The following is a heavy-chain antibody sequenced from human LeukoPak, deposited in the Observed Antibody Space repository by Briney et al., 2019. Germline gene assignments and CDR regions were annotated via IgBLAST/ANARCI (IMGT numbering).Heavy chain of an antibody. D-gene: IGHD5-24*01. V-gene: IGHV3-48*03. CDR2: ISSSGSSI. J-gene: IGHJ4*02. Sequence: GGSLRLSCAASGFISSSYEMNWVRQAPGKGLEWASYISSSGSSIYYADSVKGRFTISRDNAKNSLYLQMNSLRAEDTAVYYCARESREMATLIDYWGQGTLVTVSS. CDR3: ARESREMATLIDY. CDR1: GFISSSYE.